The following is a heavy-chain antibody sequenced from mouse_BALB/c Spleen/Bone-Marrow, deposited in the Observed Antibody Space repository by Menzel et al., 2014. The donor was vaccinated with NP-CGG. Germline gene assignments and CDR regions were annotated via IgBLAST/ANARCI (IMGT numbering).Heavy chain of an antibody. D-gene: IGHD2-14*01. J-gene: IGHJ3*01. CDR2: INTNGGTT. CDR1: GFTFSSYD. Sequence: EVKLVESGGVLVQPGGSLKLSCAASGFTFSSYDMSWVRQTPDKRLELVATINTNGGTTYYPDSVKGRFTISRDNAKSTLYLQMISLKSADTAIYYCARNRYDWFAYWGQGTLVTVSA. V-gene: IGHV5-6-3*01. CDR3: ARNRYDWFAY.